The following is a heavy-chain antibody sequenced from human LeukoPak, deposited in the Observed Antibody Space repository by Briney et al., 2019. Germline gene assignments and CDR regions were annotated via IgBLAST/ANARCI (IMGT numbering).Heavy chain of an antibody. Sequence: ASVKVSCKASGYTFTGYYMHWVRQAPGQGLEWMGWINPNSGGTNYAQKFQGRVTMTRDTSISTAYMELSRLRSDDTAVYYCARDRGVVVVAAILFDYWGQGTLVTVYS. D-gene: IGHD2-15*01. CDR1: GYTFTGYY. CDR2: INPNSGGT. CDR3: ARDRGVVVVAAILFDY. V-gene: IGHV1-2*02. J-gene: IGHJ4*02.